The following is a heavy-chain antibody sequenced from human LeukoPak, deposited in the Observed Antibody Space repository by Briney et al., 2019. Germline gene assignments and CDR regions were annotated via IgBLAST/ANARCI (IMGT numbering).Heavy chain of an antibody. CDR3: AKDAGGSLYYYYMDV. J-gene: IGHJ6*03. V-gene: IGHV3-30*02. Sequence: GVSLRLSCAASGFTFSSYGMHWVRQAPGKGLEWVAFIRYDGSNKYYADSVKGRFTISGDKSKNTLYLQMNSLRAEDTAVYYCAKDAGGSLYYYYMDVWGKGTTVTISS. CDR2: IRYDGSNK. D-gene: IGHD1-26*01. CDR1: GFTFSSYG.